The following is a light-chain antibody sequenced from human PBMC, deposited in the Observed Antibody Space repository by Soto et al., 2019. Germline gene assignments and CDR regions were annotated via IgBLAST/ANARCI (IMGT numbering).Light chain of an antibody. CDR3: QQSNSYWT. V-gene: IGKV1-5*03. CDR2: KAS. CDR1: QSISSW. Sequence: DIQMTQSPYTLSASVGDRVTITCLASQSISSWLAWYQQKPGKAPKLLIYKASSLESGVPSRFSGSGSGTEFTLTISSLQPDDFATYYCQQSNSYWTFGQGTKVEIK. J-gene: IGKJ1*01.